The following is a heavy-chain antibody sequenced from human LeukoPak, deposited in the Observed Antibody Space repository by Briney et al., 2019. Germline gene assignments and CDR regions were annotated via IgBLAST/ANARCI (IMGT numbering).Heavy chain of an antibody. CDR3: ARYCGGDCYGMDV. V-gene: IGHV3-48*01. CDR1: GFTFSSHS. J-gene: IGHJ6*02. CDR2: ISSSSTI. Sequence: GALRLFCSTSGFTFSSHSNNRVRPAPGKGLEWVSYISSSSTIYYADSVKGRFTISRDNAKNSLYLQMNSLRPEDTAVYYCARYCGGDCYGMDVWGQGTTVTVSS. D-gene: IGHD2-21*01.